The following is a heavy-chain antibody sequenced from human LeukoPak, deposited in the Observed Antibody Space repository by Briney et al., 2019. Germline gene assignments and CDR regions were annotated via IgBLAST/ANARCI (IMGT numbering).Heavy chain of an antibody. Sequence: SVKVSFKASGGTFRTYSVTWVRQAPGQGLEWMGGIIPIFGTPNYAQKFQGRVKVTTDDATGTDYMELSSLMSEDTAIYYCARVDRYHFYLDVWGKGTPVTVSS. J-gene: IGHJ6*03. CDR3: ARVDRYHFYLDV. CDR2: IIPIFGTP. V-gene: IGHV1-69*05. CDR1: GGTFRTYS.